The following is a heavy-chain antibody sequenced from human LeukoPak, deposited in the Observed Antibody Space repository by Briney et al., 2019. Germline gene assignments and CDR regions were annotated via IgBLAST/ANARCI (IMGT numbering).Heavy chain of an antibody. CDR1: GGPLSSSNW. CDR3: ARTYSRFYYYYMDV. J-gene: IGHJ6*03. CDR2: IYHSGST. V-gene: IGHV4-4*02. D-gene: IGHD4-11*01. Sequence: PSGTLSLTCAVSGGPLSSSNWWSWVRQPPGKGLEWIGEIYHSGSTNYNPSLKSRVTISVDKSKNQFSLKLSSVTAADTAVYYCARTYSRFYYYYMDVWGKGTTVTVSS.